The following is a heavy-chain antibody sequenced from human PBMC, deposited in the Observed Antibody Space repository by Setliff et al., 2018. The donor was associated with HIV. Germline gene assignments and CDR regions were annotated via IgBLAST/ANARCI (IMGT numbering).Heavy chain of an antibody. CDR3: ARGGTSSNWFDP. J-gene: IGHJ5*02. V-gene: IGHV4-59*11. CDR1: GDSISSHY. D-gene: IGHD2-2*01. Sequence: PSETLSLTCNVSGDSISSHYWSWIRQPPGKGLEWIGTIYYSGNTISNPSLKSRVTISVDTSKNQLSLKLTSVTAADTAVYYCARGGTSSNWFDPWGQGTLVTV. CDR2: IYYSGNT.